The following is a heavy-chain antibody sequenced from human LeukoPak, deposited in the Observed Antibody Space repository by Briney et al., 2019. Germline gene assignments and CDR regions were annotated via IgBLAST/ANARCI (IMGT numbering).Heavy chain of an antibody. V-gene: IGHV1-2*06. CDR3: ATRSDILTDY. Sequence: ASVKVSCKASGYTFTGYYMHWVRQAPGQGLEWMGRINPNSGGTNYAQKFQGRVTMTTDTSISTAYMELSRLRSDDTAVYYCATRSDILTDYWGQGTLVTVSS. D-gene: IGHD3-9*01. CDR1: GYTFTGYY. CDR2: INPNSGGT. J-gene: IGHJ4*02.